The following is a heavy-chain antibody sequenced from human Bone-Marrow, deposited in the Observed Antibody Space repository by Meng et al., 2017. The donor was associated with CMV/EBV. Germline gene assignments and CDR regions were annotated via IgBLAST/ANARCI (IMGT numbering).Heavy chain of an antibody. V-gene: IGHV1-69*10. D-gene: IGHD2-2*01. J-gene: IGHJ6*02. Sequence: SVKVSCKASGGTFSSYAISWVRQVPGQGLEWMGGIIPILGIANYAQKFQGRVTITADKSTSTAYMELSSLRSEDTAVYYCARVPVVPAAIKGYYYYYGMDVWGQGTTVTVSS. CDR3: ARVPVVPAAIKGYYYYYGMDV. CDR2: IIPILGIA. CDR1: GGTFSSYA.